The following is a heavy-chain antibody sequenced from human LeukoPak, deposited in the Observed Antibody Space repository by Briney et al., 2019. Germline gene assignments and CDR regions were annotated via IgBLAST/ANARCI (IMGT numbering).Heavy chain of an antibody. Sequence: SETLSLTCTVSGGSISSYYWSWIRQPPGKGLEWIGYIYYSGSTNHNPSLKSRVTISVDTSKNQFSLKLSSVTAADTAVYYCARAPDMSGATGEFDYWGQGTLVTVSS. CDR2: IYYSGST. D-gene: IGHD1-26*01. CDR1: GGSISSYY. V-gene: IGHV4-59*01. J-gene: IGHJ4*02. CDR3: ARAPDMSGATGEFDY.